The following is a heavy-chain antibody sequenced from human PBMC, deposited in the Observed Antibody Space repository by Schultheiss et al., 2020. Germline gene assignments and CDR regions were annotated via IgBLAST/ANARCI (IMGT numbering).Heavy chain of an antibody. D-gene: IGHD2-2*01. V-gene: IGHV1-58*01. CDR1: GFTFTSSA. CDR2: IVVGSGNT. CDR3: AAERYCSSTSCIVQAGV. Sequence: SVKVSCKASGFTFTSSAVQWVRQARGQRLEWIGWIVVGSGNTNYAQKFQERVTITRDMSTSTAYMELSSLRSEDTAVYYCAAERYCSSTSCIVQAGVWGKGTTVTVSS. J-gene: IGHJ6*04.